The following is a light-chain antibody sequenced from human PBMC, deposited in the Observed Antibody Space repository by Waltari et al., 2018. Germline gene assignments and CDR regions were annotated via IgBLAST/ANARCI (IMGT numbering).Light chain of an antibody. CDR2: DAS. Sequence: EIVLTQSPATLSLSPGERDTLSCRASQCVSSYLAWYPQKSGQAPRLPIYDASNRATGIPARFIGGGSGTDFTLTSSSLEPEDFAVYYCQQRSDWLLTFGGGTKVEIK. CDR3: QQRSDWLLT. J-gene: IGKJ4*01. CDR1: QCVSSY. V-gene: IGKV3-11*01.